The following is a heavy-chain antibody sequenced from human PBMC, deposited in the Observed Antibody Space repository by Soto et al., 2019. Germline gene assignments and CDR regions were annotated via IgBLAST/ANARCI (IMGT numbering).Heavy chain of an antibody. D-gene: IGHD2-21*02. V-gene: IGHV1-18*01. CDR3: ARDLQGDYSSDY. J-gene: IGHJ4*02. Sequence: QVQLVQSGAEVKKPGASVKVSCKASGYTFTSYGISWVRQAPGQGLEWMGWISAYIGNTKYAQKLQGRVTITTDTSTSTAYMEQRSLSVDDTAVYYCARDLQGDYSSDYWGQGTLVTVSS. CDR2: ISAYIGNT. CDR1: GYTFTSYG.